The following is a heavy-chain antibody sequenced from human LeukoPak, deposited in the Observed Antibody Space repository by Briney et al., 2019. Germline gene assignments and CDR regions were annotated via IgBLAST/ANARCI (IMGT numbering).Heavy chain of an antibody. CDR3: ATYGSGSYYRKVLYY. D-gene: IGHD3-10*01. J-gene: IGHJ4*02. V-gene: IGHV3-23*01. CDR2: ISSSGSTT. CDR1: GFTFSSYA. Sequence: GGSLRLSCAASGFTFSSYAMSWVRQAPGKGLEWVSGISSSGSTTYCAGSVKGRLTISRDNSKSTLYLQMNSLRAEDTAVYYCATYGSGSYYRKVLYYWGQGTLVTVSS.